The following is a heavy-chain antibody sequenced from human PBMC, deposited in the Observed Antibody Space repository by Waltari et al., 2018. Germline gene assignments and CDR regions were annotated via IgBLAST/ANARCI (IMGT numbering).Heavy chain of an antibody. CDR2: IWFDGSDK. CDR3: AKDAFGNTYLDF. V-gene: IGHV3-30*02. Sequence: QVNLVESGGGVVQPGGSLRLSCATSGATFGNFGMHWVRQAPGKGLEWVALIWFDGSDKFYADSVRGRFTISRDNSARTLYLDMDSLRLDDTAMYYCAKDAFGNTYLDFWGQGTLVTVSS. D-gene: IGHD2-2*02. J-gene: IGHJ4*02. CDR1: GATFGNFG.